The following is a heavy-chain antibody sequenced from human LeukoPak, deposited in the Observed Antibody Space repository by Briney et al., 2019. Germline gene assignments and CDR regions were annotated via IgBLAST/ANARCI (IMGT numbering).Heavy chain of an antibody. CDR3: AKRYCSGGSCYSGLDY. J-gene: IGHJ4*02. CDR1: RFTFNTYA. D-gene: IGHD2-15*01. Sequence: GGSLRLSCAASRFTFNTYAMSWVRQAPGKGLEWVSGISGSGGATYYADAVKGRFTISRDNSKNTLYLQMNSLRAEDTAVYHCAKRYCSGGSCYSGLDYWGQGTLVTVTS. V-gene: IGHV3-23*01. CDR2: ISGSGGAT.